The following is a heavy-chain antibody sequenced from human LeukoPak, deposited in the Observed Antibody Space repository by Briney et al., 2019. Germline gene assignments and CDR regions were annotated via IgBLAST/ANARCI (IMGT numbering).Heavy chain of an antibody. CDR2: IYYSGST. V-gene: IGHV4-39*07. J-gene: IGHJ6*03. CDR3: ARDQYYYDSSGTYYMDV. CDR1: GGSISSSSYY. D-gene: IGHD3-22*01. Sequence: SETLSLTCTVSGGSISSSSYYWGWIRQPPGKGLEWIGSIYYSGSTYYNPSLKSRVTISVDTSKNQFSLKLSSVTAADTAVYYCARDQYYYDSSGTYYMDVWGKGTTVTISS.